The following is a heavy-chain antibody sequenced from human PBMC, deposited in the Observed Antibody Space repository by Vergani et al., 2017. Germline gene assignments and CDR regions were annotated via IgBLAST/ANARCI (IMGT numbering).Heavy chain of an antibody. Sequence: QLLLQDSGPGQVKPSETLSLTCGVSDGSINSRSYYWAWIRQPPGKGREWIGMMFYSGSTYYNPSLGSRVTMSVDTSKSQFSLKLSSVTAADTAVYYCTRHWAVVAANNWFDPWGQGTLVTVSS. CDR1: DGSINSRSYY. J-gene: IGHJ5*02. V-gene: IGHV4-39*01. D-gene: IGHD2-15*01. CDR3: TRHWAVVAANNWFDP. CDR2: MFYSGST.